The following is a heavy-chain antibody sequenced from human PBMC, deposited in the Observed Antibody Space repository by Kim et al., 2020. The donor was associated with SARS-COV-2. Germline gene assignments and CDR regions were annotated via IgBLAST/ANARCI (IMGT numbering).Heavy chain of an antibody. V-gene: IGHV1-18*01. J-gene: IGHJ6*03. CDR2: INVYSNNT. Sequence: ASVKVSCKASGYTFNTYGITWVRQAPGQGLEGMGWINVYSNNTYYEEKFQGRVTMTTDTSTSTAYMDLRSLRPADTAVYYCARMDYFYFYYMDVWGKGTTVTVSS. CDR1: GYTFNTYG. CDR3: ARMDYFYFYYMDV.